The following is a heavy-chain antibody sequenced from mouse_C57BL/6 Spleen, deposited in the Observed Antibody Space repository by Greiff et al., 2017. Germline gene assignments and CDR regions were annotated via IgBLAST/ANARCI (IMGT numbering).Heavy chain of an antibody. CDR3: ARRDGYYFDY. CDR1: GFTFSSYT. Sequence: EVQLVESGGGLVKPGGSLKLSCEASGFTFSSYTMSWVRQTPEKRLEWVATISGGGGNTYYPDSVKGRFTISRDNAKNTLYLQMSSLRSEDTALYYCARRDGYYFDYWGQGTTLTVSS. D-gene: IGHD2-3*01. J-gene: IGHJ2*01. CDR2: ISGGGGNT. V-gene: IGHV5-9*01.